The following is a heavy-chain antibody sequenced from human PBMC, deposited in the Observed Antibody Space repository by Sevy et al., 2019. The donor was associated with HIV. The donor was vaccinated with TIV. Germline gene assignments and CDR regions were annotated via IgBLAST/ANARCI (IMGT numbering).Heavy chain of an antibody. CDR1: GFTFSSYG. CDR3: AKDLYYGSGSLKGAFDY. Sequence: GRSLRLSCAASGFTFSSYGMHWVRQAPGKGLEWVAVISYDGSNKYYADSVKGRFTISRDNSKNTLYLQMNSLRAEDTAVYYCAKDLYYGSGSLKGAFDYWGQGTLVTVSS. V-gene: IGHV3-30*18. CDR2: ISYDGSNK. D-gene: IGHD3-10*01. J-gene: IGHJ4*02.